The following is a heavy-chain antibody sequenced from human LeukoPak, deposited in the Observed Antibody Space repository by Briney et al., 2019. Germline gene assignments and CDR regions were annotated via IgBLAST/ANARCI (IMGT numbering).Heavy chain of an antibody. CDR3: AKETYFHSGSYYNY. D-gene: IGHD3-10*01. J-gene: IGHJ4*02. Sequence: GTSLRLSCAASGFIFTSFGMHWVRQAPGKGLEWVAVISYDGSLTYYADSVKGRFTISRDDSKNTLYLEMNSLSAEDTAVYYCAKETYFHSGSYYNYWGQGTLVTVSS. CDR1: GFIFTSFG. V-gene: IGHV3-30*18. CDR2: ISYDGSLT.